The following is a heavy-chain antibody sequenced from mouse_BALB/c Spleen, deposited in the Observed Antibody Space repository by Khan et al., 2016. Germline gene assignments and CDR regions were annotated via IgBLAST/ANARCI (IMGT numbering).Heavy chain of an antibody. CDR2: IYYSGTI. V-gene: IGHV3-5*02. Sequence: EVQLQESGPGLVKPSQTVSLTCTVTGISITTGNYRWSWIRQFPGNKLEWIGYIYYSGTITYNPSLTSRTTITRDTSQNQFFLVMNSLTAEDTVTFYCGRVYDGYRYYAMDYWGHGTSVTVSS. CDR1: GISITTGNYR. J-gene: IGHJ4*01. D-gene: IGHD2-3*01. CDR3: GRVYDGYRYYAMDY.